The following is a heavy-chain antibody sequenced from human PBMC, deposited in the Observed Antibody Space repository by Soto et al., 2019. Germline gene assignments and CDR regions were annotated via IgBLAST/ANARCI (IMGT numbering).Heavy chain of an antibody. CDR1: GYTFTSYG. CDR2: ISAYNGNT. D-gene: IGHD3-22*01. J-gene: IGHJ4*02. V-gene: IGHV1-18*01. Sequence: ASVKVSCKASGYTFTSYGISWVRQAPGQGLEWMGWISAYNGNTNYAQKLQGRVTMTTDTSTSTAYMELRSLRSDDTAVYYCARGSTYYYDSSGYPPPDFDYWGQGTLVTVSS. CDR3: ARGSTYYYDSSGYPPPDFDY.